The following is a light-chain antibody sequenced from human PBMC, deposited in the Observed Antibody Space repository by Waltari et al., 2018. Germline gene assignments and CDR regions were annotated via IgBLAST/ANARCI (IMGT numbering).Light chain of an antibody. CDR2: GAS. J-gene: IGKJ2*01. V-gene: IGKV3-15*01. CDR3: QQYNDLPPMYT. CDR1: QSVSTN. Sequence: EIVMTQSPATLSVSPGGRATLTCRASQSVSTNLAWYQQKPGQAPRLRIYGASTRATGIPARFSGGGSGTEFTLTISRLQSEDFAVYYCQQYNDLPPMYTFGQGTKLDI.